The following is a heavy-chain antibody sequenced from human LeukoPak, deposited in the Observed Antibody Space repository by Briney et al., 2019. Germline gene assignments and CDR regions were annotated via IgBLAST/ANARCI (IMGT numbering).Heavy chain of an antibody. V-gene: IGHV5-51*01. CDR1: GYSFTSYW. J-gene: IGHJ4*02. D-gene: IGHD2-2*01. CDR3: ARPYCSSTSCYSFPY. Sequence: GESLKISCKGSGYSFTSYWIGWVRQMPGEGLDWMGIIYPGGSNTCSSPSFQGQVTISADKSISPAYLQWSSLKASDTAMYYCARPYCSSTSCYSFPYWGQGTLVTVSS. CDR2: IYPGGSNT.